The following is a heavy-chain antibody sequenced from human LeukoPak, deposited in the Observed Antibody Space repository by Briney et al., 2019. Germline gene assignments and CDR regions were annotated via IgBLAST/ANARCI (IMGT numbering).Heavy chain of an antibody. CDR1: GFTFSNYD. J-gene: IGHJ4*02. CDR3: VRNWDS. Sequence: GGSLRLSCAASGFTFSNYDMNWGRQAPGKGLEWVSYISNSGTTKYFADSVKGRFSISRDNAKNSLYLQMNSLRVDDTALYYCVRNWDSWGQGTLVTVSS. D-gene: IGHD7-27*01. V-gene: IGHV3-48*03. CDR2: ISNSGTTK.